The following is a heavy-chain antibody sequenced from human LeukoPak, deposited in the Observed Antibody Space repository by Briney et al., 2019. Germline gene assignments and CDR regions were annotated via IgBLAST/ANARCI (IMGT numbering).Heavy chain of an antibody. CDR1: GFTFSSYA. Sequence: PGGSLRLSCAASGFTFSSYAMSWVRQAPGKGLEWVAVISYDGSNKYYADSVKGRFTISRDNSKNTLYLQMNSLRAEDTAVYYCAKGPRGMITFGGQGTLVTVSS. J-gene: IGHJ4*02. CDR2: ISYDGSNK. D-gene: IGHD3-16*01. CDR3: AKGPRGMITF. V-gene: IGHV3-30*18.